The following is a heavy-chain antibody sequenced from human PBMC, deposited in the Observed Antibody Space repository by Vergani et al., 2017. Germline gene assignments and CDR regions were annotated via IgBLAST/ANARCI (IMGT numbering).Heavy chain of an antibody. V-gene: IGHV3-23*01. D-gene: IGHD3-10*01. J-gene: IGHJ4*02. Sequence: EVHLLESGGGQVEAGGSLRLSCVASGFTFSNSAMSWVRQTSGKGLEWVSAISGHGDRTYYADSVKGRFTISRDNSKNTVYLQMNSLKAEDRAVYYCASPYYYGSGSYYLFDYWGQGTLVTVSS. CDR1: GFTFSNSA. CDR2: ISGHGDRT. CDR3: ASPYYYGSGSYYLFDY.